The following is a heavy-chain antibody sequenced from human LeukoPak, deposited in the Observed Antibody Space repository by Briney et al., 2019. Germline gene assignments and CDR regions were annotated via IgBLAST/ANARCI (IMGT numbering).Heavy chain of an antibody. D-gene: IGHD3-16*01. V-gene: IGHV3-11*04. CDR3: ARSMITFGGVFDY. Sequence: GGSLRLSCAASGFTVSSNYMSWVRQAPGKGLEWVSYISSSGSTIYYADSVKGRFTISRDNAKNSLYLQMNSLRAEDTAVYYCARSMITFGGVFDYWGQGTLVTVSS. J-gene: IGHJ4*02. CDR2: ISSSGSTI. CDR1: GFTVSSNY.